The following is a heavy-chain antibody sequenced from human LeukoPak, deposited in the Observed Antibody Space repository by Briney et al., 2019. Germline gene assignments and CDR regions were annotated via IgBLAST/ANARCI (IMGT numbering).Heavy chain of an antibody. J-gene: IGHJ4*02. D-gene: IGHD5-12*01. CDR1: GGSFSGYY. CDR2: INHSGST. CDR3: ARHEGYSGYDLDY. V-gene: IGHV4-34*01. Sequence: SETLSLTCAVYGGSFSGYYWSWIRQPPGKGLEWIGEINHSGSTNYNPSLKSRVTISVDTSKNQFSLKLSSVTAADTAVYYCARHEGYSGYDLDYWGQGTLVTVSS.